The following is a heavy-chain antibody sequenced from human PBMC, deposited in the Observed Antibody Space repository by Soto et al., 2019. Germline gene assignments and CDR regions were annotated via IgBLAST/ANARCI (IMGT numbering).Heavy chain of an antibody. D-gene: IGHD5-18*01. Sequence: PGGSLRLSCAASGFTFSSYGMHWVRQAPGKGLEWVAVISYDGSNKYYADSVKGRFTISRDNAKNSLYLQMNSLRDEDTAVYYCARDGGYTYGFDFWGQGALVTVSS. CDR1: GFTFSSYG. J-gene: IGHJ4*02. CDR2: ISYDGSNK. CDR3: ARDGGYTYGFDF. V-gene: IGHV3-30*03.